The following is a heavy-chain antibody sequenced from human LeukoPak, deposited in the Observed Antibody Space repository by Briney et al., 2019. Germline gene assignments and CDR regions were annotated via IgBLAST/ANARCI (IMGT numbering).Heavy chain of an antibody. CDR2: ISAYNGNT. CDR1: GYTFTSYG. J-gene: IGHJ4*02. V-gene: IGHV1-18*01. CDR3: ARVPRGGGAIILFDY. D-gene: IGHD3-16*02. Sequence: ASVKVSCKASGYTFTSYGISWVRQAPGQGLEWMGWISAYNGNTNYAQKLQGRVTMTTDTSTCTAYMELRSLRSDDTAVYYCARVPRGGGAIILFDYWGQGTLVTVSS.